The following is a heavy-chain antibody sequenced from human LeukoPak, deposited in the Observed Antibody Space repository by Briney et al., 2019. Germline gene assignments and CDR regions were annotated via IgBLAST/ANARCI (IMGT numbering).Heavy chain of an antibody. CDR3: ARAPVGTATGGFDY. D-gene: IGHD2-15*01. J-gene: IGHJ4*02. Sequence: PSGTLSLTCAVSGGSISSTNWWSWVRQPPGKGLEWIGEIYHSGSTNYNPSLKSRVTISVDESKNQFPLNLSSVTAADTAVYYCARAPVGTATGGFDYWGQGTLVTVSS. CDR2: IYHSGST. CDR1: GGSISSTNW. V-gene: IGHV4-4*02.